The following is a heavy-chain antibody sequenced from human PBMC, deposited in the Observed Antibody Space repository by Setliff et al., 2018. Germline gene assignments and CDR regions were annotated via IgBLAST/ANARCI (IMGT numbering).Heavy chain of an antibody. CDR1: GGTLRTYA. D-gene: IGHD3-22*01. J-gene: IGHJ4*02. CDR3: ARINFYVSSGYYYAPDY. V-gene: IGHV1-18*01. CDR2: INNYSFKT. Sequence: ASVKVSCKASGGTLRTYAFNWVRQAPGQGLEWMGWINNYSFKTNYPQKFLGRVTVTTDTSTGTAYMELGSLTSDDTAIYYCARINFYVSSGYYYAPDYWGPGTLVTVSS.